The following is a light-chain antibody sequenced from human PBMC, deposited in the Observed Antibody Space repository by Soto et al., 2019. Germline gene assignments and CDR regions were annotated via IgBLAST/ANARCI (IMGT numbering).Light chain of an antibody. CDR1: SSNIGAGYD. V-gene: IGLV1-40*01. CDR2: GNS. CDR3: QSYDSSQYVV. Sequence: QSVLTQPPSVSGAPGQRVTISCTGSSSNIGAGYDVHWYQQLPGTAPKLLIYGNSNRPSGVPDRFSGSKSGTSASLAITGLQAEDEADYYCQSYDSSQYVVFGGGTQLTVL. J-gene: IGLJ2*01.